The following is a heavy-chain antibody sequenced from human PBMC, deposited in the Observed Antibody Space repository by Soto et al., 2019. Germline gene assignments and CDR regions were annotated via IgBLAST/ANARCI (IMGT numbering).Heavy chain of an antibody. J-gene: IGHJ2*01. CDR2: INPNSGGT. V-gene: IGHV1-2*04. D-gene: IGHD6-13*01. CDR1: GYTLTGYY. Sequence: QVQLVQSGAEVKKPGASVKVSCKASGYTLTGYYMHWVRQAPGQGLEWMGWINPNSGGTNYAQQVQGWVTMTRDTSISTADRDLSRLRADDTSVYYCGRDRLYRSTDWYFDLGGRGTLVIVSS. CDR3: GRDRLYRSTDWYFDL.